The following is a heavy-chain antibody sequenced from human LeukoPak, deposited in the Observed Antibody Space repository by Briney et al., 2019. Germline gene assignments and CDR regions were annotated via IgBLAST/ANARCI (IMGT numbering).Heavy chain of an antibody. J-gene: IGHJ4*02. CDR1: GYTFTSYG. V-gene: IGHV1-18*01. CDR3: ARANYYDSSGYYCYFDY. D-gene: IGHD3-22*01. CDR2: ISAYNGNT. Sequence: ASVKVSCKASGYTFTSYGISWVRQAPGQGLEWMGWISAYNGNTNYAQKLQGRVTMTTDTSTSTAYMELRSLRSDDTAVYYCARANYYDSSGYYCYFDYWGQGTLVTVSS.